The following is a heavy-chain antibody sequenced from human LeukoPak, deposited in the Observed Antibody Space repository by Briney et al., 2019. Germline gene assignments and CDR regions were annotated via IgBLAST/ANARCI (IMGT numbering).Heavy chain of an antibody. CDR1: GFIFTTSV. CDR3: AKGGYCGSTTCHLLPYDY. D-gene: IGHD2-2*01. V-gene: IGHV3-30*18. CDR2: ISYDGDNK. J-gene: IGHJ4*02. Sequence: PGGSLRLSCAASGFIFTTSVMHWVRQAPGKGLEWVAFISYDGDNKYYVDSVKGRFTISRDNSKSTLYLQMNSLRSEDTAVYYCAKGGYCGSTTCHLLPYDYWGQGTLVTVSS.